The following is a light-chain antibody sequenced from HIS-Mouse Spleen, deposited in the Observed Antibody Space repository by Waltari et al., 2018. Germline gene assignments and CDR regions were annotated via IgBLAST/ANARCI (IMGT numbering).Light chain of an antibody. CDR3: CSYAGSYTFVV. CDR1: SSEFGCYNY. J-gene: IGLJ2*01. V-gene: IGLV2-11*01. Sequence: QSALTQPRSVSGSPGQSVTISCTWTSSEFGCYNYVSWYQQHPGKAPKLMIYDVSKRPSGVPDRFSGSKSGNTASLTISGLQAEDEADYYCCSYAGSYTFVVFGGGTKLTVL. CDR2: DVS.